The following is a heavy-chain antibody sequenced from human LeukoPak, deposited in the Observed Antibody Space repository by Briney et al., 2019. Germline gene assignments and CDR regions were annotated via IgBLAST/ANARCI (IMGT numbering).Heavy chain of an antibody. V-gene: IGHV1-69*04. CDR3: ARGTDYGDNGGWFDP. J-gene: IGHJ5*02. CDR1: GYTFTSYG. D-gene: IGHD4-17*01. Sequence: ASVKVSCKASGYTFTSYGISWVRQAPGQGLEWMGRIIPILGIANYAQKFQGRVTITADKSTSTAYMELSSLRSEDTAVYYCARGTDYGDNGGWFDPWGQGTLVTVSS. CDR2: IIPILGIA.